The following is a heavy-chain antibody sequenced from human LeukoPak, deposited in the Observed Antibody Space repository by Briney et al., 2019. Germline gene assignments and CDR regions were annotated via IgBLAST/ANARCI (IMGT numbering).Heavy chain of an antibody. CDR3: ARDRGSYGYVRY. D-gene: IGHD5-18*01. J-gene: IGHJ4*02. CDR2: IKQDGSEK. V-gene: IGHV3-7*01. CDR1: GFTFSSYA. Sequence: GGSLRLSCAASGFTFSSYAMNWVRQAPGRGLEWVANIKQDGSEKYYVDSVKGRFTISRDNAKNSLYLQMNSLRAEDTAVYYCARDRGSYGYVRYWGQGTLVTVSS.